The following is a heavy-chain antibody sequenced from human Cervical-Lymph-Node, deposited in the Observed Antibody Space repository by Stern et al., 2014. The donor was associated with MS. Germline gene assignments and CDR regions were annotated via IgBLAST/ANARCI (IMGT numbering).Heavy chain of an antibody. CDR2: LYHLEST. D-gene: IGHD2/OR15-2a*01. Sequence: VKPEESGPGLVKPSGTLSLTCAVYGDSITSNKWWRCVRQSPWKRLEGCGELYHLESTNYNPSLQSRFTISADKSKNQFSLRLDSVTAADTALYYCARHHCTTINCENCYFDYWGQGSLVTVSS. V-gene: IGHV4-4*02. J-gene: IGHJ4*02. CDR1: GDSITSNKW. CDR3: ARHHCTTINCENCYFDY.